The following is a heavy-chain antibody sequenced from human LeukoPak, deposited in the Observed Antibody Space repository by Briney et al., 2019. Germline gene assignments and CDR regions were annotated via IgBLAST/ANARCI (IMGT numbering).Heavy chain of an antibody. Sequence: SVKVSCKASGGTFSSYAISWVRQAPGQGLEWMGRIIPIFGTANYAQKFQGRVTITTDESTSTAYMELSRLRSEDTAVYYCARDLFGPLDSSGYYCDYWGQGTLVTVSS. CDR2: IIPIFGTA. J-gene: IGHJ4*02. CDR1: GGTFSSYA. D-gene: IGHD3-22*01. V-gene: IGHV1-69*05. CDR3: ARDLFGPLDSSGYYCDY.